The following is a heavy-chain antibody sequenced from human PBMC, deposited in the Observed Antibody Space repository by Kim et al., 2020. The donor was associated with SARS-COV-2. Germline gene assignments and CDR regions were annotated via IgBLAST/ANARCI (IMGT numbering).Heavy chain of an antibody. Sequence: GGSLRLSCAASGFTVSSNYMSWVRQAPGKGLEWVSVIYSGGSTYYADSVKGRFTISRDNSKNTLYLQMNSLRAEDTAVYYCARVDKFPRYYYYGMDVWGQGTTVTVSS. J-gene: IGHJ6*02. V-gene: IGHV3-66*01. D-gene: IGHD3-9*01. CDR1: GFTVSSNY. CDR2: IYSGGST. CDR3: ARVDKFPRYYYYGMDV.